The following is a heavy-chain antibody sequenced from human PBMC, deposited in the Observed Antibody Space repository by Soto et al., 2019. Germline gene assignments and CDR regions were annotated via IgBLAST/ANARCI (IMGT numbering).Heavy chain of an antibody. Sequence: ASVKVSCKASGYTFTGYYMHWVRQAPGQGLEWMGWINPNSGGTNYAQKFQGWVTMTRDTSISTAYMELSRLRSDDTAVYYCARAGYSSGWYDFDYWGQGTLVTVS. CDR3: ARAGYSSGWYDFDY. J-gene: IGHJ4*02. CDR2: INPNSGGT. V-gene: IGHV1-2*04. D-gene: IGHD6-19*01. CDR1: GYTFTGYY.